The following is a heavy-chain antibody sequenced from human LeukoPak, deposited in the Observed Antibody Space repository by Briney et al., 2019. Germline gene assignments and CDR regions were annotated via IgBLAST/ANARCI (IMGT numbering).Heavy chain of an antibody. CDR2: IRSKAHGGTT. CDR1: GFTFGDYA. D-gene: IGHD2-2*01. Sequence: GGSLRLTCTASGFTFGDYAMSWVRQAPGKGLEWVGFIRSKAHGGTTEYAASVKGRFTISRDDSKSIAYLQMNSLKTEDTAVYYCTRSLVPAVSPTYYGMDVWGQGTTVTVSS. J-gene: IGHJ6*02. V-gene: IGHV3-49*04. CDR3: TRSLVPAVSPTYYGMDV.